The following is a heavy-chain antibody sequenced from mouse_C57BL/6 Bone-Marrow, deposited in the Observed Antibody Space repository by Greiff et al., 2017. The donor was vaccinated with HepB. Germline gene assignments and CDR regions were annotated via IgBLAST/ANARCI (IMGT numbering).Heavy chain of an antibody. V-gene: IGHV1-69*01. CDR2: IDPSDSYT. CDR3: ARSSMITRAWFAY. J-gene: IGHJ3*01. D-gene: IGHD2-4*01. CDR1: GYTFTSYW. Sequence: QVQLQQPGAELEMPGASVKLSCKASGYTFTSYWMHWVKQRPGQGLEWIGEIDPSDSYTNYNQKFKGKSTLTVDKSSSTAYMQLSSLTSEDSAVYYCARSSMITRAWFAYWGQGTLVTVSA.